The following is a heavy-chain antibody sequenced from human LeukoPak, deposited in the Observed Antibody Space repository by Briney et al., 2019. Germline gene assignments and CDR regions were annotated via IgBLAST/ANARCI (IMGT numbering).Heavy chain of an antibody. D-gene: IGHD2-15*01. CDR3: GRDRDAADY. CDR2: IKHDGSEK. J-gene: IGHJ4*02. V-gene: IGHV3-7*01. CDR1: GFTFSQYC. Sequence: GGSLRLSCAASGFTFSQYCMSWVRQNPEKGLEWVANIKHDGSEKYYVDSVKGRFTISRDNAKNSLSLQMNSLRAEDTGVYYCGRDRDAADYWGQGIVVTVSS.